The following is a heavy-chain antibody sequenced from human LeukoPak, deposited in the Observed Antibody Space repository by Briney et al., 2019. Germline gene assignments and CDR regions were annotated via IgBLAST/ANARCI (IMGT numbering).Heavy chain of an antibody. D-gene: IGHD3-22*01. CDR3: ARDGAVRYFDSSNFYDY. Sequence: GGSLRLSCAASAFTFSSYDMNWLRQAPGKGLEWVSYISSSGSTIYYADPVKGRFTISRDNAKNSLYLQMNSLRAEDTAVYYCARDGAVRYFDSSNFYDYWGQGTLVTVSS. CDR2: ISSSGSTI. CDR1: AFTFSSYD. V-gene: IGHV3-48*03. J-gene: IGHJ4*02.